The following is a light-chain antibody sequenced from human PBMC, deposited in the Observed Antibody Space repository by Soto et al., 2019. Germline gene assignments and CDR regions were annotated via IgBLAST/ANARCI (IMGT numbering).Light chain of an antibody. J-gene: IGKJ5*01. CDR3: QQRRSWQVT. Sequence: EIVMTQSPVTLSVSPGERATLSCRASQSVSGNLAWYQQKPGQAPRLLIYGVSARATGIPARFSGSGFGTEFTLTISSLQSEDFAVYYCQQRRSWQVTFGQGTRLEIK. CDR2: GVS. CDR1: QSVSGN. V-gene: IGKV3-15*01.